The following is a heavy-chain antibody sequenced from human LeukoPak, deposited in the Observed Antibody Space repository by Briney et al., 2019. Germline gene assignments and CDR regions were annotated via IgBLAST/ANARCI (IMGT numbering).Heavy chain of an antibody. D-gene: IGHD3-10*01. J-gene: IGHJ4*02. CDR1: GFTFSSYG. CDR3: ARDREQITMVRGALDY. Sequence: GGSLRLSCAASGFTFSSYGMHWVHQAPGKGLEWVAVIWYDGSNKYYADSVKGRFTISRDNSKNTLYLQMNSLRAEDTAVYYCARDREQITMVRGALDYWGQGTLVTVSS. CDR2: IWYDGSNK. V-gene: IGHV3-33*01.